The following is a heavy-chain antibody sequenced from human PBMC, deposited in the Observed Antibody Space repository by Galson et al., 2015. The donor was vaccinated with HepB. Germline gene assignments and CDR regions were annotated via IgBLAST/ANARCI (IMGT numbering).Heavy chain of an antibody. CDR3: ARVSNSGYFASDL. V-gene: IGHV3-48*02. J-gene: IGHJ5*02. CDR1: GVTFSTSP. D-gene: IGHD3-22*01. Sequence: SLRLSCAASGVTFSTSPMNWVRQAPGKGLEWISYISRSGTAKYSESVKGRFTISGDIAKNSLYLQMNSLRDEDTAVYYCARVSNSGYFASDLWGQGTLVTVSS. CDR2: ISRSGTAK.